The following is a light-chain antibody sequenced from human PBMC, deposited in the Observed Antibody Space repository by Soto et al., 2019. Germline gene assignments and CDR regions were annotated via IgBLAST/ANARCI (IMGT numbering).Light chain of an antibody. CDR3: QQSYTTPRT. CDR2: AAS. Sequence: DIPMTKSPSSLYASVGDRVTITCRASQSISSYLNWYQQKPGKAPKLLIYAASSLQSGVPSRFSGSGSGTDFTLTISSLQPEDFATYYCQQSYTTPRTFGQGTKVDIK. J-gene: IGKJ1*01. V-gene: IGKV1-39*01. CDR1: QSISSY.